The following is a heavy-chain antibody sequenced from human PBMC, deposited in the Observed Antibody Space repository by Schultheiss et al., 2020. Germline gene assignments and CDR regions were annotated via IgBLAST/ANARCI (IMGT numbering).Heavy chain of an antibody. J-gene: IGHJ2*01. D-gene: IGHD3-3*01. CDR3: ARAYYDFWSGYYTYWYFDL. V-gene: IGHV4-59*01. Sequence: SETLSLTCTVSGGSISSDYWSWIRQPPGKGLEWIGEINHSGSTNYNPSLKSRVTISVDTSKNQFSLKLSSVTAADTAVYYCARAYYDFWSGYYTYWYFDLWGRGTLVTVSS. CDR1: GGSISSDY. CDR2: INHSGST.